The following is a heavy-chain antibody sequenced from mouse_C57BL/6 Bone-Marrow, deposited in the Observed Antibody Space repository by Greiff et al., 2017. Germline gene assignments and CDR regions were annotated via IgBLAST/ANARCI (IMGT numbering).Heavy chain of an antibody. V-gene: IGHV1-54*01. CDR2: INPGSGGT. Sequence: QVQLQQSGAELVRPGTSVKVSCKASGYAFTNYLIEWVKQRPGQGLEWIGVINPGSGGTNYNEKFKGKATLTADKSSSTAYMQLSSLTSEDSAVYFCAREENYYGSPYWYFDVWGTGTTVTVSS. J-gene: IGHJ1*03. CDR3: AREENYYGSPYWYFDV. D-gene: IGHD1-1*01. CDR1: GYAFTNYL.